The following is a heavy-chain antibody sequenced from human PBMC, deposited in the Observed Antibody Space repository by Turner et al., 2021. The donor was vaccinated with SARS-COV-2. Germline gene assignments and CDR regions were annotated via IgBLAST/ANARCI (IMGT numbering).Heavy chain of an antibody. Sequence: QVQLQESGPGLVTPSETLSLTCTVPGGSISSSYWRWIRQPPGKGLEWLGYVYYCGTTNYNPSLKSRVTISVDTSKTQFTLKLSSVTAADTAVYYCARRRAGYYYGAGSYRADDAFDIWGQGTMVTVSS. D-gene: IGHD3-10*01. V-gene: IGHV4-59*12. J-gene: IGHJ3*02. CDR1: GGSISSSY. CDR3: ARRRAGYYYGAGSYRADDAFDI. CDR2: VYYCGTT.